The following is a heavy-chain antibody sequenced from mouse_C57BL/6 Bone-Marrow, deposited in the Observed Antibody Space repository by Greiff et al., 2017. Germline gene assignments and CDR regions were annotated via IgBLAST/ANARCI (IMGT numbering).Heavy chain of an antibody. CDR1: GYTFTSYW. CDR2: IHPNSGST. J-gene: IGHJ4*01. V-gene: IGHV1-64*01. D-gene: IGHD1-1*01. Sequence: QVQLLQPGAELVKPGASVKLSCKASGYTFTSYWMHWVKQRPGQGLEWIGMIHPNSGSTNYNEKFQSKATLTVDKSSSTAYMQLSSLTSEDSAVYYSARTKNYYGSSSFYTMDYWGQGTSVTVSS. CDR3: ARTKNYYGSSSFYTMDY.